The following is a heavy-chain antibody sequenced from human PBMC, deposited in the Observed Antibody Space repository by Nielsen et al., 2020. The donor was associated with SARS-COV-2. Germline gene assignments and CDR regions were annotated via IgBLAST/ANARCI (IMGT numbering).Heavy chain of an antibody. CDR1: GFTFSSYW. V-gene: IGHV3-7*05. J-gene: IGHJ4*02. Sequence: LSLTCAASGFTFSSYWMSWVRQAPGKGLEWVANIKQDGSEKYYVDSVKGRFTISRDNAKNSLYLQMNSLRAEDTAVYYCARESIAVAGGVDYWGQGTLVTVSS. CDR2: IKQDGSEK. D-gene: IGHD6-19*01. CDR3: ARESIAVAGGVDY.